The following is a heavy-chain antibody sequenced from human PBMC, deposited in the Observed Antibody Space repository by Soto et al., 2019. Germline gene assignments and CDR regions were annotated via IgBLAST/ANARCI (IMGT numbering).Heavy chain of an antibody. V-gene: IGHV3-30*03. CDR3: TGEVASGY. J-gene: IGHJ4*02. D-gene: IGHD2-8*02. Sequence: QVQLVESGGGVVQPGRSLRLSCAVSGFTVSTYGMHWVRQALGKGLEWVAVISRDGGTKYYADSVKGRFTISRDNSRKKLFLEMNSLGGDDMAVYYCTGEVASGYWGQGTLVTVSS. CDR1: GFTVSTYG. CDR2: ISRDGGTK.